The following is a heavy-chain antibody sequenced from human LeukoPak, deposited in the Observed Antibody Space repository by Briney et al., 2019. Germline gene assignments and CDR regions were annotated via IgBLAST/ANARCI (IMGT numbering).Heavy chain of an antibody. Sequence: SETLSLTCTVSGGSISSYYWSWLRQPPGKGLEWVGYIYYSGSTNYNPCLKRGGTISLDTSKNQFSLKLSSVTAADTAVYYCARHKDSSGWYDYYYGMDVWGQGTTVTVSS. CDR3: ARHKDSSGWYDYYYGMDV. CDR2: IYYSGST. V-gene: IGHV4-59*08. D-gene: IGHD6-19*01. J-gene: IGHJ6*02. CDR1: GGSISSYY.